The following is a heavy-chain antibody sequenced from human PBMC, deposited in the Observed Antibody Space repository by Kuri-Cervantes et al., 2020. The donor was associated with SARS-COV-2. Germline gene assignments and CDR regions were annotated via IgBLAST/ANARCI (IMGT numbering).Heavy chain of an antibody. CDR3: ATGSQWATMIVGNGYFDY. V-gene: IGHV3-23*01. D-gene: IGHD3-22*01. CDR2: ISGSGCST. Sequence: GGSLRLSCAAPGFTFSGHWILWVRQAPGKGLEWVSAISGSGCSTYYADSVKGRFTISRDNSKNTLYLQMNSLRAEDTAVYYCATGSQWATMIVGNGYFDYWGQGTLVTFSS. J-gene: IGHJ4*02. CDR1: GFTFSGHW.